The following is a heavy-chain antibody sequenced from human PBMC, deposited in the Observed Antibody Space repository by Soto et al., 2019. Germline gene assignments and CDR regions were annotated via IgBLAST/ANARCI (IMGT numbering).Heavy chain of an antibody. CDR1: VFTFSSYG. D-gene: IGHD4-4*01. Sequence: PWGSLRLSCSASVFTFSSYGMHWFRQAPGKGLEGVALIWYDGSTKNYADSVKGRFTISRDNSKGTLYLQMSSLRVEDTAVYYCAREGGVYSPGYYYGMDVWGQGTTVTVSS. V-gene: IGHV3-33*01. CDR3: AREGGVYSPGYYYGMDV. J-gene: IGHJ6*02. CDR2: IWYDGSTK.